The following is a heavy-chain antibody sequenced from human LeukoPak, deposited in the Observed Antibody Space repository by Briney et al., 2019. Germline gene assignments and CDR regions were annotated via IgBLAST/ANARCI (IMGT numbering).Heavy chain of an antibody. CDR1: GFTFSSYG. CDR3: ARGRPHGNDY. J-gene: IGHJ4*02. D-gene: IGHD4-23*01. Sequence: GGSLRLSCAASGFTFSSYGMHWVRQAPGKGLEWVAVISYDGSNKYYADSVKGRFTISRDNAKNTLYLQMNSLRVEDTAVYYCARGRPHGNDYWGQGTLVTVSS. V-gene: IGHV3-30*03. CDR2: ISYDGSNK.